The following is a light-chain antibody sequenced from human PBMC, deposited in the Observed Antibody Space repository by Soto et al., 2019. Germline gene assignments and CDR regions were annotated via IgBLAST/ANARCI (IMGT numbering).Light chain of an antibody. V-gene: IGKV3-11*01. J-gene: IGKJ5*01. CDR3: QQRNSLPIS. CDR1: QNIYSNY. Sequence: VVTQSPGSLSLSQGEGASLSCRTSQNIYSNYLAWYQHKPGRSPRLLIYDASNRATGIPARFTGSASVTDFTLTIILLEPEDFAFSFCQQRNSLPISFGHVTRLEI. CDR2: DAS.